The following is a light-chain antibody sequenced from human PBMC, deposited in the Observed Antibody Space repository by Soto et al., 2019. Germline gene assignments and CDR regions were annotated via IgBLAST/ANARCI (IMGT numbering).Light chain of an antibody. CDR3: SSYTSSGTYV. Sequence: QSALTQPASVSGSPGQSITISCTGSSSDVGGYDYVSWYQQHPGEAPKLMIYDVSNRPTGVSNRFSGSKSGNTASLTISGLQAEDEADSYCSSYTSSGTYVFGTGTKLTVL. CDR1: SSDVGGYDY. J-gene: IGLJ1*01. V-gene: IGLV2-14*01. CDR2: DVS.